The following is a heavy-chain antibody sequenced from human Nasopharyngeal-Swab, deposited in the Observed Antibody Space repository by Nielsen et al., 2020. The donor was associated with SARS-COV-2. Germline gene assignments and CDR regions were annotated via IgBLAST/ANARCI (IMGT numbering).Heavy chain of an antibody. CDR2: ISYDVSNE. J-gene: IGHJ6*02. D-gene: IGHD2/OR15-2a*01. CDR1: GFTFNYFD. Sequence: GESLKISCAASGFTFNYFDIHWVRQAPGKGLEWVALISYDVSNEYYADSVKGRFTISRDNSKNTLYLQMNRLRAEDTAVYYCTKDLKYRVHYYNGMDVWGQGTSVTVSS. V-gene: IGHV3-30*18. CDR3: TKDLKYRVHYYNGMDV.